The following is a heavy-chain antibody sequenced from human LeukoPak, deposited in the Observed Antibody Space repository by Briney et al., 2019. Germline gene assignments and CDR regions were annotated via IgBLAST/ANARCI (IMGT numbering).Heavy chain of an antibody. CDR1: GGSVSSGNSY. J-gene: IGHJ5*02. CDR2: ISHSGST. V-gene: IGHV4-61*01. CDR3: ATDILRGDGYNDAS. Sequence: PSETLSLTCTVSGGSVSSGNSYWTWIRQPPGKGLDCIGYISHSGSTYYNPSLRSRVTISLDTSNNQFSLKLNSVTAADTAVYYCATDILRGDGYNDASWGQGTLVTVSS. D-gene: IGHD5-24*01.